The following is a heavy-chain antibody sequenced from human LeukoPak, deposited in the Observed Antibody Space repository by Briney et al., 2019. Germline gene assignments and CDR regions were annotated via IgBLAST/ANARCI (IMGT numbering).Heavy chain of an antibody. CDR2: ISSSSSTI. D-gene: IGHD3-3*01. Sequence: PGGSLRLSCAASGFTFSSYSMNWVRQAPGKGLEWVSYISSSSSTIYYADSVKGRFTISRDNAKNSLYLQMNSLRAEDTAVYYCATSSRDFWSGYRFDYWGQGTLVTVSS. V-gene: IGHV3-48*01. CDR1: GFTFSSYS. CDR3: ATSSRDFWSGYRFDY. J-gene: IGHJ4*02.